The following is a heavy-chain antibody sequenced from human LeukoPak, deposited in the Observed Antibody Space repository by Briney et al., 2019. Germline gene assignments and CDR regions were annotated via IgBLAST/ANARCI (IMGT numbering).Heavy chain of an antibody. D-gene: IGHD2-8*01. CDR2: IYTSGST. CDR3: ARKVSGWFDP. Sequence: SQTLSLTCTVSGGSISSGSYYWSWIRQPAGKGLEWIGRIYTSGSTNYNPSLKSRVTISVDTSKNQFSLKLSSVTAADTAVYYCARKVSGWFDPWGQGTLVTVSS. CDR1: GGSISSGSYY. V-gene: IGHV4-61*02. J-gene: IGHJ5*02.